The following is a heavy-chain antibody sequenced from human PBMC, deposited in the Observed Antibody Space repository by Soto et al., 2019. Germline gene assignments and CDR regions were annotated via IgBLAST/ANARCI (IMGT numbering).Heavy chain of an antibody. V-gene: IGHV3-48*01. J-gene: IGHJ6*03. Sequence: GGSLRLSCAASGFTFSSYSMNWVRQAPGKGLEWVSYISSSSSTIYYADSVKGRFTISRDNAKNSLYLQMNSLRAEDTAVYYCARAGARGGYCSGGSCYYYYYMDVWGKGTTVTVSS. D-gene: IGHD2-15*01. CDR1: GFTFSSYS. CDR3: ARAGARGGYCSGGSCYYYYYMDV. CDR2: ISSSSSTI.